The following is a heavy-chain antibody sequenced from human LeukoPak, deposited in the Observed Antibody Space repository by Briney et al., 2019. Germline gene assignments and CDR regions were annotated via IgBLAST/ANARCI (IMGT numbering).Heavy chain of an antibody. D-gene: IGHD2-2*01. V-gene: IGHV3-30*04. Sequence: GRSLRLSCAASGFTFSSYAMHWVRQAPGKGLEWVAVISYDGSNKYYADSVKGRFTISRDNSKNTLCLQMNSLRAEDTAVYYCARGYQDYYYYYGMDVWGKGTTVTVSS. CDR1: GFTFSSYA. CDR3: ARGYQDYYYYYGMDV. CDR2: ISYDGSNK. J-gene: IGHJ6*04.